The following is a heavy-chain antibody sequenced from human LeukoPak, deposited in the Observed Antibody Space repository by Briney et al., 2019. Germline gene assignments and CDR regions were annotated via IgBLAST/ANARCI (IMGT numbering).Heavy chain of an antibody. CDR3: TRGPRPLRYCSGGSCPSYYSGMDV. V-gene: IGHV3-30*03. Sequence: GGSLRLSCAASGFTFSSYWMSWVRQAPGKGLEWVAVISFDGNNKYYADSVKGRFTISRDNSKNTLFLQMNSLRVEDTAVYSCTRGPRPLRYCSGGSCPSYYSGMDVWGLGTTVTVSS. CDR1: GFTFSSYW. CDR2: ISFDGNNK. D-gene: IGHD2-15*01. J-gene: IGHJ6*02.